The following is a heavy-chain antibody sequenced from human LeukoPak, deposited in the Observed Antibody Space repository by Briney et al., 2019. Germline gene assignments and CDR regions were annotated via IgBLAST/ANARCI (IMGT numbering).Heavy chain of an antibody. CDR2: ISSSSSTI. J-gene: IGHJ4*02. CDR3: ARVGGATTPDY. D-gene: IGHD1-26*01. V-gene: IGHV3-48*04. CDR1: GFTFSSYS. Sequence: GGSLRLSCAASGFTFSSYSMNWVRQAPGKGLEWVSYISSSSSTIYYADSVKGRFTISRDNAKNSLYLQMNSLRAEDTAVYYCARVGGATTPDYWGQGTLVTVSS.